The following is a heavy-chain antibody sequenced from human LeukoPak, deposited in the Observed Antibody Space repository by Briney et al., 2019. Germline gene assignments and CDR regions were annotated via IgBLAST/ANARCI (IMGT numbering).Heavy chain of an antibody. V-gene: IGHV3-30*02. CDR2: IRYDGSNK. CDR1: GFIFSSCG. CDR3: AKDLYGGDLIDAFHI. Sequence: PGGSLRLSCVASGFIFSSCGMHWVRQAPGKGLEWVAFIRYDGSNKYHIDSVKGRFTISRDNYKNMMFLQMNSLRAEDTAVYYCAKDLYGGDLIDAFHIWGQGTMVTVSS. J-gene: IGHJ3*02. D-gene: IGHD2-21*02.